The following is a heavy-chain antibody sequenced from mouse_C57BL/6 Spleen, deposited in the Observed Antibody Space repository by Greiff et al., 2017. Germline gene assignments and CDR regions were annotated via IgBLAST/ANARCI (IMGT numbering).Heavy chain of an antibody. D-gene: IGHD3-2*02. J-gene: IGHJ4*01. CDR2: INPNNGGT. V-gene: IGHV1-22*01. CDR3: ARDSSGNYYAMDY. CDR1: GYTFTDYN. Sequence: VQLQQSGPELVKPGASVKMSCKASGYTFTDYNMHWVKQSHGKSLEWIGYINPNNGGTSYNQKFKGKATLTVNKSSSTAYMQLSSLTSEDSAVYYCARDSSGNYYAMDYCGQGTSVTVSS.